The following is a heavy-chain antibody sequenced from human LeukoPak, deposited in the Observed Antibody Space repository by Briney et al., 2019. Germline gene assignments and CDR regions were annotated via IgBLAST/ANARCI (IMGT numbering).Heavy chain of an antibody. Sequence: GGSLRLSCAASGFTFSSYAMSWVRQAPGKGLEWVSAISGSGGSTYYADSVKGRFTISRDNSKNTLYLQMNSLRAEDTAVYYCAKDRFWEDTAMDHDYWGQGTLVTVSS. CDR2: ISGSGGST. J-gene: IGHJ4*02. CDR1: GFTFSSYA. CDR3: AKDRFWEDTAMDHDY. V-gene: IGHV3-23*01. D-gene: IGHD5-18*01.